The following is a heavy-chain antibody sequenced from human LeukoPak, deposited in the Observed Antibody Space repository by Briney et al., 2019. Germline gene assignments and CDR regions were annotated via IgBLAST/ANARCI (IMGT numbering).Heavy chain of an antibody. V-gene: IGHV4-34*01. J-gene: IGHJ6*03. Sequence: SETLSLTCAVYGGSFSGYYWSWIRQPPGKGLEWIGEINHSGSTNYNPSLKSRVTISVDTSKNQFSLKLSSVTAADTAVYYCARGALAAAGKYYYMDVWGKGTTVTASS. CDR1: GGSFSGYY. D-gene: IGHD6-13*01. CDR3: ARGALAAAGKYYYMDV. CDR2: INHSGST.